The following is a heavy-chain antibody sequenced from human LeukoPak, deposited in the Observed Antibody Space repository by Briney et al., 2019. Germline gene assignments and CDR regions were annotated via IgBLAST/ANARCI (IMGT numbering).Heavy chain of an antibody. CDR3: ARGRYPGIAAAGHYDMDV. CDR2: INHSGST. CDR1: GGSFSDYY. V-gene: IGHV4-34*01. D-gene: IGHD6-13*01. J-gene: IGHJ6*04. Sequence: SETLSLTCAVYGGSFSDYYWSWIRQPPGKGLEWIGEINHSGSTNYNPSLKSRVTISVDTSKSQFSLKLSSVTAADTAVYYCARGRYPGIAAAGHYDMDVWGKGTTATVSS.